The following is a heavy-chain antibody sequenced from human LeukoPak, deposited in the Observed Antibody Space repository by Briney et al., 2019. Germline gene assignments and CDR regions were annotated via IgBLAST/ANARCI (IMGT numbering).Heavy chain of an antibody. CDR2: IKKDGSEK. D-gene: IGHD2/OR15-2a*01. J-gene: IGHJ6*03. Sequence: PGGSLRLSCAASGFTFSSYWMSWVRQAPGKGLEWVANIKKDGSEKYYVDSVKGRFTISRDNAKNSLFLQMNSLRAEDTATYYCARGEFGDYYYFYMDVWGKGTTVTVSS. CDR1: GFTFSSYW. CDR3: ARGEFGDYYYFYMDV. V-gene: IGHV3-7*01.